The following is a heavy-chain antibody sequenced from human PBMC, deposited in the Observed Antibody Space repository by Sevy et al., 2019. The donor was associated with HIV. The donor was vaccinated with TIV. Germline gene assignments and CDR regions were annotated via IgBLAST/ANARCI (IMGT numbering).Heavy chain of an antibody. CDR1: GGSISSYC. V-gene: IGHV4-59*01. D-gene: IGHD2-21*01. CDR3: ARSHLAFCGGDCFSPYYFDS. Sequence: SETLSLTCSVSGGSISSYCWNWIRQPPGKGLERIGYIYSSGSTNYNPPLKSRVTRSVDMSKNQFSLKLSSVTAADTAVYYCARSHLAFCGGDCFSPYYFDSWGQGTLVTVSS. CDR2: IYSSGST. J-gene: IGHJ4*02.